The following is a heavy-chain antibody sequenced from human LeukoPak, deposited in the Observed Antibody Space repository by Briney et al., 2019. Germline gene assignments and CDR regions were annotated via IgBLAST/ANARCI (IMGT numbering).Heavy chain of an antibody. D-gene: IGHD6-13*01. CDR2: ISSSSSYI. J-gene: IGHJ4*02. V-gene: IGHV3-21*01. CDR1: GFTFSSYS. CDR3: ARDYKQLVSYYFDY. Sequence: GGSLRLSRAASGFTFSSYSMNWVRQAPGKGLEWVSSISSSSSYIYYADSLKGRFTISRDNAKNSLYLQMNSLRAEDTAVYYCARDYKQLVSYYFDYWGQGTLVTVSS.